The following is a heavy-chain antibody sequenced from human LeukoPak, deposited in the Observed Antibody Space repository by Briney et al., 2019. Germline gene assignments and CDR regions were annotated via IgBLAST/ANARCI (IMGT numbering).Heavy chain of an antibody. D-gene: IGHD3-16*01. CDR3: ARDSMITFGGVYYFDY. V-gene: IGHV4-59*12. J-gene: IGHJ4*02. Sequence: SETLSLTCTVSGGSISTYYWSWIRQPPGKGPEWIGYIYYSGSTNYNPSLKSRVTISVDTSKNQFSLKLSSVTAADTAVYYCARDSMITFGGVYYFDYWGQGTLVTVSS. CDR1: GGSISTYY. CDR2: IYYSGST.